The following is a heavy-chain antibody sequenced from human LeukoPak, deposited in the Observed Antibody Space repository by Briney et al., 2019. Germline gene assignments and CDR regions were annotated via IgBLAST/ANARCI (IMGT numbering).Heavy chain of an antibody. CDR1: GASLSTYS. CDR2: IYTSGST. V-gene: IGHV4-4*08. J-gene: IGHJ4*02. D-gene: IGHD3-10*01. CDR3: AREGYGSGSYYPETTFDY. Sequence: SETLSLTCTVSGASLSTYSCVWIRQPPGKGLEWIGRIYTSGSTNYNPSLKSRVTISVDTSKNQFSLKLSSVTAADTAVYYCAREGYGSGSYYPETTFDYWGQGTLVTVSS.